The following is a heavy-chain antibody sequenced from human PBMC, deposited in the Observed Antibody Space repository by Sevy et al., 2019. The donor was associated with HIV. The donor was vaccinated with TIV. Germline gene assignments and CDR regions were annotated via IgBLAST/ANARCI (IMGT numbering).Heavy chain of an antibody. D-gene: IGHD6-19*01. J-gene: IGHJ5*02. V-gene: IGHV1-2*06. CDR3: AGQTSGWYDWFDP. CDR2: INPSSGGT. CDR1: GYTFIGYY. Sequence: ASVKVSCKASGYTFIGYYIHWLRQAPGQGLEWIGRINPSSGGTKYTQKFQDRVTVTTDMSVSTAYMELIGLRSDDTAMYYCAGQTSGWYDWFDPWGQGTLVTVSS.